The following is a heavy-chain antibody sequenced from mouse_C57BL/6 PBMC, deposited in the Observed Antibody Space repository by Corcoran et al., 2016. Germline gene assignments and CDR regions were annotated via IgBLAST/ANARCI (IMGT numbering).Heavy chain of an antibody. D-gene: IGHD2-14*01. CDR3: ARSRQVRQGYYFDY. CDR1: GYTFTTYG. CDR2: INTYSGVP. V-gene: IGHV9-3*01. J-gene: IGHJ2*01. Sequence: QIQLVQSGPELKKPGETVKISCKASGYTFTTYGMSWVKQAPGKGLKWMGWINTYSGVPTYADDFKGRFAFSLETSPSTAYLQINNLKNEDTATYFCARSRQVRQGYYFDYWGQGTTLTVSS.